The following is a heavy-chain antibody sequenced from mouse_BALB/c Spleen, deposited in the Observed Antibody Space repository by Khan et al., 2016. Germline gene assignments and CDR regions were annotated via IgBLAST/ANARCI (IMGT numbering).Heavy chain of an antibody. V-gene: IGHV6-6*02. J-gene: IGHJ3*01. CDR2: IRLKSNNFAT. CDR1: GFTFSNYW. Sequence: EVKLEESGGGLVQPGGSMKISCVASGFTFSNYWMNWVRQSPEKGLEWVAEIRLKSNNFATHYAASVEGRFTISRDDSKGSVYLKRNNLRAEDTGIYYCFKALYLFAYWGQGTLVTVSA. D-gene: IGHD1-1*01. CDR3: FKALYLFAY.